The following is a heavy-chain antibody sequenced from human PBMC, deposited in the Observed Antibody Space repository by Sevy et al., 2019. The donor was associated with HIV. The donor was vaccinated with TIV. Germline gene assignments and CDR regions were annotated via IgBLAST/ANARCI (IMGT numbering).Heavy chain of an antibody. CDR1: GGTFSSYA. V-gene: IGHV1-69*10. CDR2: IIPILGIA. J-gene: IGHJ6*03. Sequence: ASVKVSCKASGGTFSSYAISWVRQAPGQGLEWMGGIIPILGIANYAQKFQGRVTITADKSTSTAYMELSSLRSEDTAVYYCARGQLVNYYYYYYMDVWGKGTTVTVSS. CDR3: ARGQLVNYYYYYYMDV. D-gene: IGHD6-13*01.